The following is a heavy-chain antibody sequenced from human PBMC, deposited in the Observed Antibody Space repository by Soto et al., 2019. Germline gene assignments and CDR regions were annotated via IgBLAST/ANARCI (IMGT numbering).Heavy chain of an antibody. V-gene: IGHV3-64D*08. CDR1: GFTFRNYA. CDR2: ISSNGGST. CDR3: VKSLRVGGFAFYGMDV. J-gene: IGHJ6*02. Sequence: EVQLVESGGDLAQPGGSLRLSCSASGFTFRNYAIHWVRQAPGKGLESVSGISSNGGSTYFADTVQGRFTISRDNSKNTPYLQMSSLRIEDTAVYYCVKSLRVGGFAFYGMDVWGQGTTVTVSS. D-gene: IGHD3-16*01.